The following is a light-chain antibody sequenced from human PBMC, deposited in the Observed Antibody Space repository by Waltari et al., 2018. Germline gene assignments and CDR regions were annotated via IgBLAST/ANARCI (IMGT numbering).Light chain of an antibody. J-gene: IGLJ2*01. CDR3: SSYTSTATLL. CDR2: EVS. Sequence: QSALTQPASVSGSPGQSITISCAGTTSDIGGYKYVSWYQQHAGKAPKLLIYEVSSRPSGGSNRFSGSKSGNTASLTISGLQAEDEADYYCSSYTSTATLLFGGGTKMTVL. CDR1: TSDIGGYKY. V-gene: IGLV2-14*01.